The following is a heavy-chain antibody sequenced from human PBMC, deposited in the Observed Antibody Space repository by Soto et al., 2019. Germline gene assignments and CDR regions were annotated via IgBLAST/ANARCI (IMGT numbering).Heavy chain of an antibody. CDR2: IHHTGRT. CDR1: VSSTYTNYF. CDR3: EREKIRSVWDFDL. D-gene: IGHD3-3*02. J-gene: IGHJ4*02. V-gene: IGHV4-4*02. Sequence: SATXSLTCSISVSSTYTNYFFICLRQPPGRGLEWIAEIHHTGRTNYNASFMGRDALSVDNSKNQFHLNLRAVTAAETAIYLCEREKIRSVWDFDLWGQGSMVTVSS.